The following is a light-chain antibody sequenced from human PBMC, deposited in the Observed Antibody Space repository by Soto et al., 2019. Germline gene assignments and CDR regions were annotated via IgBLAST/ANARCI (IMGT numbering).Light chain of an antibody. V-gene: IGKV2-30*02. CDR3: VQGTHWPWA. J-gene: IGKJ1*01. CDR2: KVS. Sequence: DVVMTQSPLSLPVNLGQSASISCRSSQSLVHSDGDIYLNWFQQRPGQSPRRLIYKVSNRDSGVPDRFSNSGSGADFALKISRVAAEDVGVYYCVQGTHWPWAFGQGTKVEI. CDR1: QSLVHSDGDIY.